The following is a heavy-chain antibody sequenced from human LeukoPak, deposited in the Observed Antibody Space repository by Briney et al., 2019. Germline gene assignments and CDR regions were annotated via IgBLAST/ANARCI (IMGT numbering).Heavy chain of an antibody. V-gene: IGHV1-69*13. D-gene: IGHD3-9*01. Sequence: GASVKVSCKASGGTFSSYAISWVRQAPGQGLEWMGGIIPIFGTANYAQKFQGRVTITADESTSTAHMELSSLRSEDTAVYYCAVGDDILTGYPTDPDYYYYYGMDVWGKGTTVTVSS. CDR1: GGTFSSYA. CDR3: AVGDDILTGYPTDPDYYYYYGMDV. CDR2: IIPIFGTA. J-gene: IGHJ6*04.